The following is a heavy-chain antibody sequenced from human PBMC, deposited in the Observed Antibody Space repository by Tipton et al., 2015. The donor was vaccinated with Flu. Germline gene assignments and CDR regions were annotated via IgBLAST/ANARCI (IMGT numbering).Heavy chain of an antibody. V-gene: IGHV5-51*07. CDR1: GYSFTSYW. J-gene: IGHJ4*02. Sequence: VQLVQSGAEVKKPGESLKISCKGSGYSFTSYWIGWVHQMPGKGLEWMGIIYPGDSDTRYSPSFQGQVTISADKSISTAYLQWSSLKASDTAMYYCARQAAAVPEDQAYYFDYWGQGTLVTVSS. CDR2: IYPGDSDT. CDR3: ARQAAAVPEDQAYYFDY. D-gene: IGHD6-13*01.